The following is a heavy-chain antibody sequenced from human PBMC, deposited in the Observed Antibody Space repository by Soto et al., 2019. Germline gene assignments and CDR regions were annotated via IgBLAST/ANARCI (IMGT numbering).Heavy chain of an antibody. D-gene: IGHD3-10*01. CDR2: IIPILGIA. CDR3: ARGSSGRSFDP. Sequence: GASVKVSCKASGGTFSSYTISWVRQAPGQGLEWMGRIIPILGIANYAQKFQGRVTITADKSTSTAYMELSSLRSEDTAVYYCARGSSGRSFDPWGQGTLVTVSS. V-gene: IGHV1-69*02. J-gene: IGHJ5*02. CDR1: GGTFSSYT.